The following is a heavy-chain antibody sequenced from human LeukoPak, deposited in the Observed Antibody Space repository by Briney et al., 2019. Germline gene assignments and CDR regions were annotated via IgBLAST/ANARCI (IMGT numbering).Heavy chain of an antibody. CDR3: ARHAGPSDY. J-gene: IGHJ4*02. V-gene: IGHV4-59*08. CDR2: IYYSGST. CDR1: GGSISSYY. Sequence: PSETLSLTCTVSGGSISSYYWSWIRQPPGKGLEWIGYIYYSGSTNYNPSLKSRVTISVDTSKNQFSLKLSSVTAADTAVYYCARHAGPSDYWGQGTLVTVSS.